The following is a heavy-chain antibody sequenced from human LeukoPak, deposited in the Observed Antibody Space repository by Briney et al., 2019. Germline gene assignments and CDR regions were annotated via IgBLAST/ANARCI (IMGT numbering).Heavy chain of an antibody. V-gene: IGHV3-15*01. Sequence: GGSLRLSCAASGFTFSNAWMSWVRQAPGKGLEWVGRIKSKTDGGTTDYAAPVKGRFTISSDDSKNTLYLQMNSLKTEDTAVYYCTTDGFGSSRYYFDYWGQGTLVTVSS. D-gene: IGHD6-13*01. CDR3: TTDGFGSSRYYFDY. CDR2: IKSKTDGGTT. CDR1: GFTFSNAW. J-gene: IGHJ4*02.